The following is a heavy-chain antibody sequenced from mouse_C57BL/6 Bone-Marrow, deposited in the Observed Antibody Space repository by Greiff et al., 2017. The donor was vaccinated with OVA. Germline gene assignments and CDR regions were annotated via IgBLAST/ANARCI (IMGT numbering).Heavy chain of an antibody. CDR2: ITHSGET. Sequence: VKVVESGPGLVKPSQSLFLTCSITGFPIPSGYYWIWIRQSPGKPLEWMGYITHSGETFYNPSLQSPISITRETSKNQFFLQLNSVTTEDTAMYYCAGATGTYNAMDYWGQGTSVTVSS. CDR1: GFPIPSGYY. J-gene: IGHJ4*01. D-gene: IGHD4-1*01. CDR3: AGATGTYNAMDY. V-gene: IGHV12-3*01.